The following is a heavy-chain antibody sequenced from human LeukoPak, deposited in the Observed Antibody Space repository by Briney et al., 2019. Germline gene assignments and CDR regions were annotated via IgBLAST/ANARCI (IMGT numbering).Heavy chain of an antibody. CDR3: ARLYSGSYYRWFDP. CDR2: IIPIFGTA. D-gene: IGHD1-26*01. CDR1: GGTFSSYA. Sequence: SVKVSCTASGGTFSSYAISWVRQAPGQGLEWMGGIIPIFGTANYAQNFQGRVTITADESTSTAYMELSSLRSEDTAVYYCARLYSGSYYRWFDPWGQGTLVTVSS. J-gene: IGHJ5*02. V-gene: IGHV1-69*13.